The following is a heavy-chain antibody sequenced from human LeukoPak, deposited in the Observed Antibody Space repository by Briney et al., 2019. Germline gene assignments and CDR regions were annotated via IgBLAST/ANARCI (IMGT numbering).Heavy chain of an antibody. Sequence: ASVKVSCKASGYTFTSYGISWVRQAPGQGLEWMGWISAYNGNTNYAQKLQGRVTMTTDTSTSTAYMELRSLRSDDTAVYYCARVGADGYSGYDSEGIGSLYFDYWGQGTLVTVSS. D-gene: IGHD5-12*01. V-gene: IGHV1-18*01. CDR3: ARVGADGYSGYDSEGIGSLYFDY. J-gene: IGHJ4*02. CDR1: GYTFTSYG. CDR2: ISAYNGNT.